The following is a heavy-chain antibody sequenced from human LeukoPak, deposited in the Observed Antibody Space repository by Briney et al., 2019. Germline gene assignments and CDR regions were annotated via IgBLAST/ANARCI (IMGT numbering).Heavy chain of an antibody. CDR3: HTKFDY. CDR1: GFIVSSNS. Sequence: GGSLRLSCAASGFIVSSNSMSWVRQAPGRGLEWVSVIYGGASTYYADSVKGRFIISRDNSKNMLYLQMNSLRADDTAVYYCHTKFDYWGQGTLVTVSS. D-gene: IGHD3-3*01. J-gene: IGHJ4*02. V-gene: IGHV3-53*01. CDR2: IYGGAST.